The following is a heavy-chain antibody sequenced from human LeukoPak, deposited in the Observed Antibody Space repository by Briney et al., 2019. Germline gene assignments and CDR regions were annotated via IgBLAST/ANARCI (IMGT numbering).Heavy chain of an antibody. Sequence: PGGSLRLSCAVSEFPFSFYEMNGVLQAPGMGLGWVANIGSSGTFKYYADSVKGRFSIPRDNAKSSLYLQMNSLRVEDTAVYYCALLAVASDFDYWGQGALVTVSS. D-gene: IGHD6-19*01. J-gene: IGHJ4*02. V-gene: IGHV3-48*03. CDR1: EFPFSFYE. CDR2: IGSSGTFK. CDR3: ALLAVASDFDY.